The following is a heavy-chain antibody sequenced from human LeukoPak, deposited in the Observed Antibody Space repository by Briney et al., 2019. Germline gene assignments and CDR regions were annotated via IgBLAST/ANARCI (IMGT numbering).Heavy chain of an antibody. J-gene: IGHJ3*02. V-gene: IGHV4-4*07. D-gene: IGHD3-10*01. CDR2: IYTSGST. Sequence: SETLSLTCTVSGGSISSYYWSWIRQPAGKGLEWIGRIYTSGSTNYNPSLKSRVTMSVDTSKNQFFLKLSSVTAADTAVYYCARVSGSGILVDGAFDIWGQGTMVTVSS. CDR3: ARVSGSGILVDGAFDI. CDR1: GGSISSYY.